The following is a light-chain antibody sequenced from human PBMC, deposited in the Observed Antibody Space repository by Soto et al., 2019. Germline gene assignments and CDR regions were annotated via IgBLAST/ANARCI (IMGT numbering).Light chain of an antibody. J-gene: IGKJ4*01. CDR2: LGS. CDR1: QSLLYSNGYNY. CDR3: MQTLQIPLT. Sequence: DIVMTQSPLSLPVTPGEPASISCRSSQSLLYSNGYNYLGWYLQKPGQSPQLLIYLGSDRASGVTDRFSGSGSGTDFTLKISRVEAEDAGVYYCMQTLQIPLTIGGGTKVEIK. V-gene: IGKV2-28*01.